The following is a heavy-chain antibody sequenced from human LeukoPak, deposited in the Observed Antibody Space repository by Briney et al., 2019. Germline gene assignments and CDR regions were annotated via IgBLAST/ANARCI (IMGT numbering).Heavy chain of an antibody. Sequence: GGSLRLSCAASGFSFSNFDMHWVRQAPGKGLEWMTVITNDGTRHHNPDPVKRRFTTANDKNKGTVSLQMDRLRAETAAVYYWTKEGEGSSWAPLDLWGQGTLVTVSS. CDR1: GFSFSNFD. CDR3: TKEGEGSSWAPLDL. V-gene: IGHV3-30*18. J-gene: IGHJ4*02. CDR2: ITNDGTRH. D-gene: IGHD6-13*01.